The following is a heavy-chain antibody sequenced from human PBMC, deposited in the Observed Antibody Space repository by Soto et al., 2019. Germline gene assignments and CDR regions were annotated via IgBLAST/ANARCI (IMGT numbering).Heavy chain of an antibody. CDR2: ISYDGSNK. CDR1: GFTFSSYA. Sequence: GGSLRLSCAASGFTFSSYAMHWVRQAPGKGLEWVAVISYDGSNKYYADSVKGRFTISRDNSKNTLYLQMNSPRAEDTAVYYCAKDRIVATITPYYYYGMDVWGQGTTVTVSS. J-gene: IGHJ6*02. D-gene: IGHD5-12*01. V-gene: IGHV3-30-3*01. CDR3: AKDRIVATITPYYYYGMDV.